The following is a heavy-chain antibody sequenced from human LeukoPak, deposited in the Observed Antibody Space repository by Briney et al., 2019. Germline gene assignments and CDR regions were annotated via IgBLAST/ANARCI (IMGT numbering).Heavy chain of an antibody. CDR2: ISGYNGYT. Sequence: GASVKVSVKASGYTFTSYGISWVRQAPGQGLEWMGWISGYNGYTHYANNHQGRVTMTTDTSTSTAYMELRSLRSDDTAVYYCARDEARYSSGYYPNWFDPWGQGTLVTVSS. V-gene: IGHV1-18*01. CDR3: ARDEARYSSGYYPNWFDP. D-gene: IGHD3-22*01. CDR1: GYTFTSYG. J-gene: IGHJ5*02.